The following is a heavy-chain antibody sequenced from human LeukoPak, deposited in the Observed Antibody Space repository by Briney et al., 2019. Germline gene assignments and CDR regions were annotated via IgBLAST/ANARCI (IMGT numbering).Heavy chain of an antibody. V-gene: IGHV1-69*13. D-gene: IGHD2-2*01. J-gene: IGHJ6*03. CDR1: GGTFSSYA. CDR3: ARGYCSSTSCYDGSYYYYMDV. CDR2: IIPIFGTA. Sequence: GASVKVSCKASGGTFSSYAISWVRQAPGQGLEWMGGIIPIFGTANYAQKFQGRVTITAGESTSTAYMELSSLRSEDTAVYYCARGYCSSTSCYDGSYYYYMDVWGKGTTVTVSS.